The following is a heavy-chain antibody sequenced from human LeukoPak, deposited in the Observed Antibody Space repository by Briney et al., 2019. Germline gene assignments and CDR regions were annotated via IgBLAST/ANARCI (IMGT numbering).Heavy chain of an antibody. V-gene: IGHV4-34*01. Sequence: SETLSLTCAVYGGSFSGYYWSWIRQPPGKGLEWIGEINHSGSTNYNPSLKSRVTISVDTSKNQFSLKLSFVTAADTAVYYCASLRSSRYYYYMDVWGKGTTVTVSS. CDR3: ASLRSSRYYYYMDV. D-gene: IGHD2-2*01. CDR1: GGSFSGYY. CDR2: INHSGST. J-gene: IGHJ6*03.